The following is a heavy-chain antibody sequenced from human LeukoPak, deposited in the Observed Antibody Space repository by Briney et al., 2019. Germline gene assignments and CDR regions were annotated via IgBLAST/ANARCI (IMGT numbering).Heavy chain of an antibody. CDR1: GFIFRNYA. CDR3: VREERGLAIDY. Sequence: GGSLSLSCAASGFIFRNYAMHWVRQAPGKGLEYVSAISSSGDNTYYGNSVRGRFTISRDNSKNTLFLQMGSLRVEDTAVYYCVREERGLAIDYWGQGTPVTVSS. V-gene: IGHV3-64*01. D-gene: IGHD5-12*01. J-gene: IGHJ4*02. CDR2: ISSSGDNT.